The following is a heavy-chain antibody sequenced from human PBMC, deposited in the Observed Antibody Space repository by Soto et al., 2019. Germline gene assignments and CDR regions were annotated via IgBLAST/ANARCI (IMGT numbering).Heavy chain of an antibody. CDR1: VGSITGYY. CDR2: IYYSGSI. J-gene: IGHJ4*02. D-gene: IGHD5-18*01. CDR3: ARPGHSNGLVFEY. Sequence: SETLSLTCDFSVGSITGYYWSCIRHSPGKGLEWIGYIYYSGSINYNPSLKSRVTISGDTSKNHFSLKLTSVTAADTAIYYCARPGHSNGLVFEYWGQGTLVSVS. V-gene: IGHV4-59*01.